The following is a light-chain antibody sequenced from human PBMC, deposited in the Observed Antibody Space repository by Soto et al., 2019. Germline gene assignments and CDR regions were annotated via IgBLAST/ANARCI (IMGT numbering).Light chain of an antibody. CDR3: QQDYNYPPT. V-gene: IGKV1-6*01. CDR1: QGIRND. J-gene: IGKJ2*01. CDR2: AAS. Sequence: AIQMTQSPSSLSASVGDSVTITCRASQGIRNDLGWYQQKPGKAPKLLIYAASSLQSGVPSRFSGSGSGTDFTLTISSLQPEDFATYYCQQDYNYPPTFGQGTKLEIK.